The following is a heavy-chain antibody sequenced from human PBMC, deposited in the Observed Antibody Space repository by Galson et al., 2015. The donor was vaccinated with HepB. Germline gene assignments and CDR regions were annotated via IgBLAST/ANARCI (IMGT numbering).Heavy chain of an antibody. V-gene: IGHV1-18*01. D-gene: IGHD2-2*02. J-gene: IGHJ3*02. Sequence: SVKVSCKASGYTFTSYGISWVQQAPGQGLEWMGWISAYNGNTNYAQKLHGRVTITTDTSTSTAYIELRSLRSDDTAVYYCARGDLYCSSTSCYTGGAFDIWGQGTMVTVSS. CDR2: ISAYNGNT. CDR3: ARGDLYCSSTSCYTGGAFDI. CDR1: GYTFTSYG.